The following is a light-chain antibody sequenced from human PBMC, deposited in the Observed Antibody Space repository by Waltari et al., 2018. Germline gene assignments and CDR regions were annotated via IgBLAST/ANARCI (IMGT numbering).Light chain of an antibody. CDR2: EVS. CDR3: SSYTSSSTLV. V-gene: IGLV2-14*01. J-gene: IGLJ2*01. Sequence: QSALTQPASVSGSPGQSITISYPGTSSDVGGDNYVSWYQQHPGKAPKLMIYEVSNRPSGVSNRFSGSKSGNTASLSISGLQAEDEAEYYCSSYTSSSTLVFGGGTKLTVL. CDR1: SSDVGGDNY.